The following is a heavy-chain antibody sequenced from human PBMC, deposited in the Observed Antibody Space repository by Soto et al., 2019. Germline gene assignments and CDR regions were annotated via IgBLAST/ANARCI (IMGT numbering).Heavy chain of an antibody. D-gene: IGHD6-13*01. CDR2: INHSGST. V-gene: IGHV4-34*01. J-gene: IGHJ5*02. CDR3: ARGGSIAAAGSLQGFDP. CDR1: GGSFSGYY. Sequence: SQTLSLTCAVYGGSFSGYYWSWIRQPPGKGLEWIGEINHSGSTNYNPSLKSRVTISVDTSKNHFSLKLSSVTAADTAVYYCARGGSIAAAGSLQGFDPWGQGTLVTVSS.